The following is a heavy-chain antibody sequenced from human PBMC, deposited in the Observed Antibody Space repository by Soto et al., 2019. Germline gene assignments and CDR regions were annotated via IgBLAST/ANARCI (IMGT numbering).Heavy chain of an antibody. CDR3: AHSLSGYNWNGGYFDY. J-gene: IGHJ4*02. V-gene: IGHV2-5*02. Sequence: QITLKESAPTRVKPTQTLTLTCTFSGFSLTSRPMGVGWIRQPPGKALEWLAFIYWDDDKRYSPSLRSRLTITKDTTGNQVVLTMTNMAPVDTATYYCAHSLSGYNWNGGYFDYWGQGALVTVSS. CDR2: IYWDDDK. D-gene: IGHD1-1*01. CDR1: GFSLTSRPMG.